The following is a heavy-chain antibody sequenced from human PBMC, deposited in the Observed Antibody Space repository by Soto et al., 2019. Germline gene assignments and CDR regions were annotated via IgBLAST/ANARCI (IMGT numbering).Heavy chain of an antibody. Sequence: GESLKISCAASGFTFSDYYMSWIRQAPGKGLEWVSYISSSGSTIYYAASVKGRFTISRDNAKNSLYLQMNSLRAEDTAVYYCARDGPVVVPAAKGDYYYGMDVWGQGTTVTVSS. CDR3: ARDGPVVVPAAKGDYYYGMDV. CDR1: GFTFSDYY. V-gene: IGHV3-11*01. D-gene: IGHD2-2*01. J-gene: IGHJ6*02. CDR2: ISSSGSTI.